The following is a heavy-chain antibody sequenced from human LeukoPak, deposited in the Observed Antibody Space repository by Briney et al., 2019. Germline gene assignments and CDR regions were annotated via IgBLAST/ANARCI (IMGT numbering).Heavy chain of an antibody. V-gene: IGHV1-46*01. CDR3: ARDWGYYYDSSGYYPDDAFDI. CDR2: INPSGGST. Sequence: ASVKVSCKASGHTFTSYYMHWVRQAPGQGLEWMGIINPSGGSTSYAQKFQGRVTMTRDTSTSTVYMELSSLRSEDTAVYYCARDWGYYYDSSGYYPDDAFDIWGQGTMVTVSS. J-gene: IGHJ3*02. CDR1: GHTFTSYY. D-gene: IGHD3-22*01.